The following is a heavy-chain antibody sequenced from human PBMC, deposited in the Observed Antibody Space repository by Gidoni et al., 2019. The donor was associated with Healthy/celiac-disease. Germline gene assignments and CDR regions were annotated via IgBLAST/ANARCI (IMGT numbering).Heavy chain of an antibody. CDR2: ISGSGGST. D-gene: IGHD2-15*01. CDR3: AKDCLYCSGGSWLQDY. Sequence: EVQLLESGGGLVQPGGSLRLSCAASGFTFSSYAMSWFRQAPGKGLEWVSAISGSGGSTYYADSVKGRFTISRDNSKNTLYLQMNSLRAEDTAVYYCAKDCLYCSGGSWLQDYWGQGTLVTVSS. J-gene: IGHJ4*02. CDR1: GFTFSSYA. V-gene: IGHV3-23*01.